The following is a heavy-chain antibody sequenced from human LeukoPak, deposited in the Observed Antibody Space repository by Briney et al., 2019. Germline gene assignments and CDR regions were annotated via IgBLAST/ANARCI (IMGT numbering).Heavy chain of an antibody. D-gene: IGHD5-18*01. Sequence: GGSLRLSCAASGFTFSTYWMSWVRQAPGKGLEWVANINQDGSEKFYADSVKGRFTISRDNAKNSLYLQMNSLRAEDTALYYCARSWIQLWPLDYWGQGTLVTVSS. V-gene: IGHV3-7*03. CDR1: GFTFSTYW. J-gene: IGHJ4*02. CDR2: INQDGSEK. CDR3: ARSWIQLWPLDY.